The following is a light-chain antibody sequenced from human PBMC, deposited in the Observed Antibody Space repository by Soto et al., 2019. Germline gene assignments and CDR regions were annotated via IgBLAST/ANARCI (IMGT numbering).Light chain of an antibody. V-gene: IGKV1-12*01. CDR3: QQANSFPLT. CDR1: QSISSW. Sequence: IQLTQSPSSLSASVRDRVTITCRASQSISSWLAWYQQNPGKAPKLLIYDASSLESGVPSRFSGSGSGTDFTLTISSLQPEDFATYYCQQANSFPLTFGGGTKVDI. CDR2: DAS. J-gene: IGKJ4*01.